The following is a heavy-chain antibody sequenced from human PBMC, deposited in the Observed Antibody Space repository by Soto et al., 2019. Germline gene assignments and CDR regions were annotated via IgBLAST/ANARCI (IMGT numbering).Heavy chain of an antibody. Sequence: ASVKVSCKASGYTFTSYDINWVRQATGQGLEWMGWMNPNSGNTGYAQKFQGRVTMTRNTSISTAYMELSSLRSEDTAVYYCAGGLGGVVGAANYGMDVWGQGTTVTVSS. CDR3: AGGLGGVVGAANYGMDV. D-gene: IGHD1-26*01. J-gene: IGHJ6*02. V-gene: IGHV1-8*01. CDR1: GYTFTSYD. CDR2: MNPNSGNT.